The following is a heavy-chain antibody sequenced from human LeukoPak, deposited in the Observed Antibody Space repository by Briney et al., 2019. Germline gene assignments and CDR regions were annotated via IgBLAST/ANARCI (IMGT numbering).Heavy chain of an antibody. J-gene: IGHJ3*02. V-gene: IGHV3-30*04. CDR2: ISYDGSNK. Sequence: GGSLRLSCAASGFTFSSYAMHWVCQAPGKGLEWVAVISYDGSNKYYADSVKGRFTISRDNSKNTLYLQMNSLRAEDTAVYYCAGVVYIVVVADAFDIWGQGTMVTVSS. D-gene: IGHD2-15*01. CDR3: AGVVYIVVVADAFDI. CDR1: GFTFSSYA.